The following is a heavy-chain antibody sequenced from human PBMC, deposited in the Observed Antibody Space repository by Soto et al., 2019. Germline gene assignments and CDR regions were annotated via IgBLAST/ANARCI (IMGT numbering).Heavy chain of an antibody. CDR2: VSSDGGVA. J-gene: IGHJ4*02. D-gene: IGHD6-13*01. CDR3: AKGQDSSSRPYPIYFFDY. V-gene: IGHV3-30*18. CDR1: GFAFSTYG. Sequence: LRLSCAASGFAFSTYGMHWVRQAPGKGLEWVAVVSSDGGVAYYADSVKGRFTISRDNSKNTLYVQMNSLRAEDTAIYFCAKGQDSSSRPYPIYFFDYWGQGTLVTVSS.